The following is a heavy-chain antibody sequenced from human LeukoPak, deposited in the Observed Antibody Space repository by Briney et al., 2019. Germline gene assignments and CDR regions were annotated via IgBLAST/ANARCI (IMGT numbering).Heavy chain of an antibody. J-gene: IGHJ4*02. D-gene: IGHD3-22*01. CDR3: AKGPHYYDSSGYDY. V-gene: IGHV3-30*02. Sequence: GGSLRLSCAASGFTFSSYGMHWVRQAPGKGLEWVAFIRYDGSNKYYADSVKGRFTISRDNSKNTLYLQMNSLRAEDTAVYYCAKGPHYYDSSGYDYWGQGTLVTVSS. CDR2: IRYDGSNK. CDR1: GFTFSSYG.